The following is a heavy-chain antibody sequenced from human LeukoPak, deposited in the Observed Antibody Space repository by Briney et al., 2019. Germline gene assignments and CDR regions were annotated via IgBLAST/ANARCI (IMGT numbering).Heavy chain of an antibody. CDR2: IYYSGST. D-gene: IGHD3-22*01. J-gene: IGHJ4*02. CDR1: GGSISSYY. Sequence: PSETLSLTCTVSGGSISSYYWSWIRQPPGKGLEWIGYIYYSGSTNYNPSLKSRVTISVDTSKNQFSLKLSSVTAADTAVYYCARDEDSNGYYYWGQGTLVTVSS. CDR3: ARDEDSNGYYY. V-gene: IGHV4-59*01.